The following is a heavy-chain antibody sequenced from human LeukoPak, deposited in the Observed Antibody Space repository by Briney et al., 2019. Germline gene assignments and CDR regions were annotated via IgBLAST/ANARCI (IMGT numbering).Heavy chain of an antibody. CDR3: ARNPSTDIVVVPAATAYYYYYYMDV. D-gene: IGHD2-2*01. CDR1: GYTFTSYG. V-gene: IGHV1-18*01. Sequence: ASVKVSCKASGYTFTSYGISWVRQAPGQGLEWMGWFSAYNGNTNYAQKLQGRVTMTTDTSTSTAYMELRSLRSDDTAVYYCARNPSTDIVVVPAATAYYYYYYMDVWGKGTTVTVSS. CDR2: FSAYNGNT. J-gene: IGHJ6*03.